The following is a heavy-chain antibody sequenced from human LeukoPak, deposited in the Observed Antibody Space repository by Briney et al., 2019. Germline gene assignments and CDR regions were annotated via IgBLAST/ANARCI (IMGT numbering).Heavy chain of an antibody. CDR2: INPNSGGT. D-gene: IGHD3-22*01. V-gene: IGHV1-2*06. Sequence: GASLKFSGKAFGYTLTDYFMHWVRQAPGQGLEWMGRINPNSGGTNYAQKFQGRVTMTRDTSISTVYMELSRLRSDDTAVYYCARVGYYESSGYYEYWGQGTLVTVSS. CDR3: ARVGYYESSGYYEY. J-gene: IGHJ4*02. CDR1: GYTLTDYF.